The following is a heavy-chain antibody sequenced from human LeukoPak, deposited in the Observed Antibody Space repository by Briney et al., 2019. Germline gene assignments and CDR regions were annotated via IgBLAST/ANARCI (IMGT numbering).Heavy chain of an antibody. J-gene: IGHJ4*02. CDR2: ISSSSSTI. Sequence: GGSLRLSCAASGFTFSSYSMNWVRQAPWKGLEWVSYISSSSSTIYYADSVKGRFTISRDNAKNSLYLQMNSLRAEDTAVYYCARLSGYSYGSIDYWGQGTLVTVSS. V-gene: IGHV3-48*01. CDR1: GFTFSSYS. D-gene: IGHD5-18*01. CDR3: ARLSGYSYGSIDY.